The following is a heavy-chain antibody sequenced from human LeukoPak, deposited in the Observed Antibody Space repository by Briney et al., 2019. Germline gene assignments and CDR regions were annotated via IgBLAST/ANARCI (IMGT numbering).Heavy chain of an antibody. CDR2: IYTSGST. CDR1: GGSISSYY. D-gene: IGHD6-19*01. CDR3: ARDQVAGEKYFDY. V-gene: IGHV4-4*07. J-gene: IGHJ4*02. Sequence: PSETLSLTCTVSGGSISSYYWSWIRQPAGKGLEWIGRIYTSGSTNYNPSLKSRVTISVDTSKNQFSLQLNSVTPEDTAVYYCARDQVAGEKYFDYWGQGTLVTVSS.